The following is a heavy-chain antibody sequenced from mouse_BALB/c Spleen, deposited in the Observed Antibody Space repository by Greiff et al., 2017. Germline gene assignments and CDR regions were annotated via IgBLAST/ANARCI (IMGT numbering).Heavy chain of an antibody. D-gene: IGHD1-1*01. CDR3: ARMGTVRAMDY. Sequence: VQLQQSGAELAKPGASVKMSCKASGYTFTSYWMHWVKQRPGQGLEWIGYINPSTGYTEYNQKFKNKATLTADKSSSTAYMQLSSLTSEDSAVYYCARMGTVRAMDYWGQGTSVTVSS. CDR2: INPSTGYT. V-gene: IGHV1-7*01. J-gene: IGHJ4*01. CDR1: GYTFTSYW.